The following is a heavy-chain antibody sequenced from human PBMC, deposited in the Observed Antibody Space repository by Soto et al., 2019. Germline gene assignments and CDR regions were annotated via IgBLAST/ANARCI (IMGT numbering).Heavy chain of an antibody. CDR2: IFQSGST. Sequence: LETLSLTCGVSGGTIRSPDWWTWVRQPPGKGLEWIGGIFQSGSTNYTPSLESRVTISVDKSKNQFSLTLTSVTAADTAVYFCARGRGRYSSGWSWFDPWGQGILVTVSS. CDR3: ARGRGRYSSGWSWFDP. J-gene: IGHJ5*02. V-gene: IGHV4-4*02. CDR1: GGTIRSPDW. D-gene: IGHD6-19*01.